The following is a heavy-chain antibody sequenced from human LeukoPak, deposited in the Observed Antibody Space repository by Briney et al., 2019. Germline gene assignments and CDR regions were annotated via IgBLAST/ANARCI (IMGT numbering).Heavy chain of an antibody. CDR2: FDPEDGET. CDR1: GYTLTELS. CDR3: ATDAPEGLRDAFDI. Sequence: ASVKVSCKVSGYTLTELSIHWVRQAPGKGLEWMGGFDPEDGETIYAQKFQGRVTMTEDTSTDTAYMELSSLRSEDTAVYYCATDAPEGLRDAFDIWGQGTMVTVSS. J-gene: IGHJ3*02. V-gene: IGHV1-24*01.